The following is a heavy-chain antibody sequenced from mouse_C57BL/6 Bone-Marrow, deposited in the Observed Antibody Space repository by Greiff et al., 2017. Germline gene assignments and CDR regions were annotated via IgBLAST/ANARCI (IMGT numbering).Heavy chain of an antibody. J-gene: IGHJ1*03. CDR3: ARVADYDDWYFDV. D-gene: IGHD2-4*01. Sequence: VQLQQSGPELVKPGASVKISCKASGYTFTDYYMNWVQQSHGKSLEWIGDINPNNGGTSYNQKLKCKATLTVDKSSSTAYMELRSLTSEDSAVYYWARVADYDDWYFDVWCTGTTVTVSS. CDR2: INPNNGGT. CDR1: GYTFTDYY. V-gene: IGHV1-26*01.